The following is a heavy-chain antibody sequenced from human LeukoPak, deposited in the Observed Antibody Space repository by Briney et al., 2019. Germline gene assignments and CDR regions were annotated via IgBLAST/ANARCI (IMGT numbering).Heavy chain of an antibody. Sequence: PGGSLRLSCAASGFTFSSYWVSWGRQAPGKGLEWVANIKQDGSGKYYVDSVKGRFTISRDNAKNSLYLQMNSLRAEDTAVYYCAKEGYCSSTSCSGVDYWGQGTLVTVSS. CDR3: AKEGYCSSTSCSGVDY. CDR2: IKQDGSGK. V-gene: IGHV3-7*01. D-gene: IGHD2-2*01. CDR1: GFTFSSYW. J-gene: IGHJ4*02.